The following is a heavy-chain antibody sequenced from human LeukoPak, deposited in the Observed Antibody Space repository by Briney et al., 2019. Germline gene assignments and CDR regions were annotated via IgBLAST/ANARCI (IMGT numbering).Heavy chain of an antibody. CDR3: ARDSSGSYLL. V-gene: IGHV3-53*04. CDR2: IYSGGST. J-gene: IGHJ4*02. D-gene: IGHD1-26*01. Sequence: PGGSLRLSCAASGFTFSDYYMSWVRQAPGKGLEWVSVIYSGGSTYYADSVKGRFTISRHNSKNTLYLQMNSLRAEDTAVYYCARDSSGSYLLWGQGTLVTVSS. CDR1: GFTFSDYY.